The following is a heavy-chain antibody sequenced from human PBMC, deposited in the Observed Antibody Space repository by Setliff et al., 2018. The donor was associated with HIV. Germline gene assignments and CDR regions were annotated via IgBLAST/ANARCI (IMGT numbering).Heavy chain of an antibody. CDR3: ARVREYYDSSGYSY. Sequence: ASVKVSCKASGYTFTSYGISWVRQAPGQGLEWMGWISAYNGNANYAQKLQGRVTMTTDTSTSTAYMELRSLRSDDTAVYYCARVREYYDSSGYSYWGQGTLVTVSS. D-gene: IGHD3-22*01. J-gene: IGHJ4*02. V-gene: IGHV1-18*01. CDR2: ISAYNGNA. CDR1: GYTFTSYG.